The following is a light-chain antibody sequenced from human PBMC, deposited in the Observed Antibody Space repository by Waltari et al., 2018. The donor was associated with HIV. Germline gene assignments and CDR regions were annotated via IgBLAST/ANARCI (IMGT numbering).Light chain of an antibody. CDR2: DVS. J-gene: IGLJ3*02. V-gene: IGLV2-14*03. CDR3: ESYTSTSVWV. Sequence: QSALTQPASVSGSPGQSSTIPCTGSSSDVGGYNYLSWYQQHPGKAPRLMIYDVSTRPSGVSDRFSGSKCGDTASLTISGLQAEDEADYYCESYTSTSVWVFGGGTRLTVL. CDR1: SSDVGGYNY.